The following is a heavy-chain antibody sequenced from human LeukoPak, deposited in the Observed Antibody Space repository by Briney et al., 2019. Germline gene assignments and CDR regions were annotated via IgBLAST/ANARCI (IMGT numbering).Heavy chain of an antibody. V-gene: IGHV6-1*01. CDR1: GDSFSSNSVT. J-gene: IGHJ5*02. D-gene: IGHD2-2*01. CDR2: TYYRSTWYN. Sequence: SQTLSLTCAISGDSFSSNSVTWNWIRQCPSRGVEWLGRTYYRSTWYNDYAVSVRGRITVTPHPSNNQFSLPLTSVTPEDTAVYYCARRLTQYDCFDPWGQGTLVTVSS. CDR3: ARRLTQYDCFDP.